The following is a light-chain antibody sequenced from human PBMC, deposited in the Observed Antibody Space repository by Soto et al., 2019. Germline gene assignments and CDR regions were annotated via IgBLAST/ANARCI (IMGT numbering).Light chain of an antibody. CDR1: QSVSTNY. CDR3: QQYGSSPPT. V-gene: IGKV3-20*01. CDR2: GAS. J-gene: IGKJ1*01. Sequence: EFVLTQSPGTLSLSPGERATLSCRASQSVSTNYLAWYQRKPGQAPRLLIYGASSRATGIPDRFSGSGSGTDFTLTITRLEPEDFAVYYCQQYGSSPPTFGQGTKVEIK.